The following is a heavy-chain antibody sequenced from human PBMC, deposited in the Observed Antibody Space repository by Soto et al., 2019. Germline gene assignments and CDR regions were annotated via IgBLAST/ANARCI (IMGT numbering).Heavy chain of an antibody. V-gene: IGHV3-23*01. D-gene: IGHD1-1*01. CDR1: AFTFSNYF. CDR2: ISNDGGRT. Sequence: EVQLLESGGGLVQPGGSLRLSCAASAFTFSNYFMSWVRQAPGKGLEWVSGISNDGGRTYYADSVKGRFTISRDNSKNTLYLQMNSLRAEDTAVDYCAKDGGNDFWYFGLWGRGTLVTDSS. CDR3: AKDGGNDFWYFGL. J-gene: IGHJ2*01.